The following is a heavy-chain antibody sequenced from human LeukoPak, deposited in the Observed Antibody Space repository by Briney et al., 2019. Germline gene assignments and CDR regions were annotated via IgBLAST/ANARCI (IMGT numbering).Heavy chain of an antibody. CDR1: GFTFSDHY. CDR2: SRNKVNSYTT. Sequence: HGGSLRLSCAASGFTFSDHYMDWVRQAPGKGLEWVGRSRNKVNSYTTEYAASVKGRFTISRDNSKNSLSLQMNSLKTEDTAVYYCVRVPVLRDYYYGMDVWGQGTTVTVSS. V-gene: IGHV3-72*01. D-gene: IGHD2/OR15-2a*01. J-gene: IGHJ6*02. CDR3: VRVPVLRDYYYGMDV.